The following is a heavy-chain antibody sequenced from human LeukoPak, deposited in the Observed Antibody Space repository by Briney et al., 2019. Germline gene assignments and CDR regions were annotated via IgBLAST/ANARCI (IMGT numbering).Heavy chain of an antibody. V-gene: IGHV3-30*18. D-gene: IGHD3-22*01. CDR2: ISYDGSYQ. J-gene: IGHJ3*02. CDR1: GFTFSNYG. Sequence: GGSLRLSCAASGFTFSNYGMHWVRQAPGKGLEWVTVISYDGSYQYYADSVKGQFTISRDNSKNTLYLQMNSLRAEDTAVYYCAKLCVDSSGYYYVQDAFDIWGQGTMVTVSS. CDR3: AKLCVDSSGYYYVQDAFDI.